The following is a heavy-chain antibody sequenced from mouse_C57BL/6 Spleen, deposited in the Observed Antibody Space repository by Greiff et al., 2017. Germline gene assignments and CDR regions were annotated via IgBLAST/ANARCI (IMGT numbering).Heavy chain of an antibody. CDR3: ADSDNYYSMDY. CDR1: GYTFTSYR. D-gene: IGHD6-2*01. Sequence: VQLQQPGAELVKPGASVKLSCKASGYTFTSYRMHWMKQRPGRGLEWIGRIDPNSGGTKYNEKFKSKATLTVEKPSSTDYEQRSILTSEDSAVYYAADSDNYYSMDYWGQGTTVTVSS. V-gene: IGHV1-72*01. J-gene: IGHJ4*01. CDR2: IDPNSGGT.